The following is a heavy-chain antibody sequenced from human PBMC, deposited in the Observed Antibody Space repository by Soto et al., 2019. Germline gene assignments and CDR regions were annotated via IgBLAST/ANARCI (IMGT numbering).Heavy chain of an antibody. Sequence: QVQLVESGGGVVQPGRSLRLSCAASGFTFSSYAMHWVRQAPGKGLEWVAVISYDGSNKYYADSVKGRFTISRDNSXTTLYXXMNSLRAEDTAVYYCARDRGRRSGSRPYYYYGMDVWGQGTTVTVSS. V-gene: IGHV3-30-3*01. CDR3: ARDRGRRSGSRPYYYYGMDV. CDR2: ISYDGSNK. J-gene: IGHJ6*02. D-gene: IGHD1-26*01. CDR1: GFTFSSYA.